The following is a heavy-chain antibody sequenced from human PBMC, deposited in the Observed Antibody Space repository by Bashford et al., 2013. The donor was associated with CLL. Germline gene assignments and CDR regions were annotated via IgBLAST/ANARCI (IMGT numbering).Heavy chain of an antibody. CDR3: ARRVAGYGTLDP. J-gene: IGHJ5*02. CDR2: IYYSGST. V-gene: IGHV4-59*08. D-gene: IGHD5-18*01. CDR1: GISISNNY. Sequence: SETLSLTCTVSGISISNNYWTWVRQPPGKPLEWIGYIYYSGSTNYNPSFKSRLTISIDTSKNQFSLRLNSVTAADSAVYYCARRVAGYGTLDPWGQGTLVTVSS.